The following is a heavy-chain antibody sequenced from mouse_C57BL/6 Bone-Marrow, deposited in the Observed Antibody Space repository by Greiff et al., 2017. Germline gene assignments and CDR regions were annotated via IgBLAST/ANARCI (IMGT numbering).Heavy chain of an antibody. D-gene: IGHD1-1*01. CDR3: ARGVVRWGAMDY. Sequence: VKLQESGAELARPGASVKLSCKASGYTFTSYGISWVKQRTGQGLEWIGEIYPRSGNTYYNEKFKGKATLTADKSSSTAYMELRSPTSEDSAVYFCARGVVRWGAMDYWGQGTSVTVSS. CDR1: GYTFTSYG. J-gene: IGHJ4*01. CDR2: IYPRSGNT. V-gene: IGHV1-81*01.